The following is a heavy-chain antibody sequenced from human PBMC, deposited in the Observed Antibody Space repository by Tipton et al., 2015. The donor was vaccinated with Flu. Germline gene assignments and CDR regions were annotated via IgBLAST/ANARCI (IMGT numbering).Heavy chain of an antibody. CDR2: ISWNSGSI. V-gene: IGHV3-9*01. CDR3: AKDYMTTVTTGAFDI. J-gene: IGHJ3*02. D-gene: IGHD4-17*01. CDR1: GFTFDDYA. Sequence: SLRLSCAASGFTFDDYAIHWVRQAPWKGLEWVSGISWNSGSIGYADSVKGRFTISRDNAKNSLYPQMNSLRAEDTALYYCAKDYMTTVTTGAFDIWGQGTLVTVSS.